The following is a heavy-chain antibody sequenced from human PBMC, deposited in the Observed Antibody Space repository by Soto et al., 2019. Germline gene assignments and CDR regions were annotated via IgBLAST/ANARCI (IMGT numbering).Heavy chain of an antibody. CDR2: ISYSGST. V-gene: IGHV4-59*01. CDR1: GGSIISYY. J-gene: IGHJ4*02. Sequence: SETLSLTCTVSGGSIISYYWSWILQPPGMGLEWIGYISYSGSTNYSPSLKSRVTISVDTSKNQFSLQLTSVTAADTAVYYCATSYGNAWYTYWGQGTQVTVSS. CDR3: ATSYGNAWYTY. D-gene: IGHD6-13*01.